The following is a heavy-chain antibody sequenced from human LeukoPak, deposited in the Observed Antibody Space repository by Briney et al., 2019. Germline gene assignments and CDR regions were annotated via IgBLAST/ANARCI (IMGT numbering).Heavy chain of an antibody. D-gene: IGHD3-16*02. V-gene: IGHV3-23*01. Sequence: PGGSLRLSCAASGFTFTSYSMNWVRQAPGKGLEWVSTISGGGGSTYYADSVKGRFTISRDNSKNTLYLQVNSLRAEDTAVYYCAKDAPPADYVWGSYRYLPLPAWDYWGQGTLVTVSS. CDR3: AKDAPPADYVWGSYRYLPLPAWDY. J-gene: IGHJ4*02. CDR2: ISGGGGST. CDR1: GFTFTSYS.